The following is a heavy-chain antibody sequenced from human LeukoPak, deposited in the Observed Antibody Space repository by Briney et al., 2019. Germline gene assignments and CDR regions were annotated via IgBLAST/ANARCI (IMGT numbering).Heavy chain of an antibody. Sequence: SETLSLTCTVSGGSISSYYWSWIRQPPGKGLEWIGYIYYSGSTYYNPSLKSRVTISVDTSKNQFSLKLSSVTAADTAVYYCARGSIAAADFDYWGQGTLVTVSS. CDR2: IYYSGST. D-gene: IGHD6-13*01. CDR3: ARGSIAAADFDY. V-gene: IGHV4-59*12. J-gene: IGHJ4*02. CDR1: GGSISSYY.